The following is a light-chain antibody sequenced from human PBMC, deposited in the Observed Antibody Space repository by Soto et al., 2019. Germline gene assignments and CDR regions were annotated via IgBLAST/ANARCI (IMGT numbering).Light chain of an antibody. CDR1: QSVSSSY. Sequence: EIGMTQSPDTVSLSPGERAYLSCRSSQSVSSSYLAWYQQKPGQAPRLXIYGASNRATGIPDRFSGSGSGTDFTLTISRLEPDDFAVYYCQQHGTSPITFGQGTRLEIK. CDR2: GAS. J-gene: IGKJ5*01. V-gene: IGKV3-20*01. CDR3: QQHGTSPIT.